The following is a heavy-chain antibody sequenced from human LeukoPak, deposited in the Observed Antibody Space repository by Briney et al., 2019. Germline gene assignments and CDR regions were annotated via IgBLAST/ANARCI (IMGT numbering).Heavy chain of an antibody. CDR1: GYTFTSYD. D-gene: IGHD3-22*01. CDR3: ARDHGGDSSGYYYGYFDY. CDR2: MNPNSGNT. V-gene: IGHV1-8*02. Sequence: ASVKVSCKASGYTFTSYDINWVRQATGQGLEWMGWMNPNSGNTGYAQKFQGRVTMTTDTSTSTAYMELRSLRSDDTAVYYCARDHGGDSSGYYYGYFDYWGQGTLVTVSS. J-gene: IGHJ4*02.